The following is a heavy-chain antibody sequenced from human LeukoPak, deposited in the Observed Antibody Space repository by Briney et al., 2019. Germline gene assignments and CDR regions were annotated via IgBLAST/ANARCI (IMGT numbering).Heavy chain of an antibody. D-gene: IGHD3-10*01. CDR1: GYSISSGYY. J-gene: IGHJ5*02. Sequence: SETLSLTCTVSGYSISSGYYWGWIRQPAGKGLEWIGRIYGSGSTDYNPSLKSRVTMSIDTSKNQFSLNLISVTAADTAVYYCARDSGTTGEVKFDPWGQGTLVTVSS. V-gene: IGHV4-38-2*02. CDR2: IYGSGST. CDR3: ARDSGTTGEVKFDP.